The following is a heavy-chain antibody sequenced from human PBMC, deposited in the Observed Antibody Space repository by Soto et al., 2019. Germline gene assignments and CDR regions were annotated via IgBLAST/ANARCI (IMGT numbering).Heavy chain of an antibody. Sequence: GSLRLSCAASGFSFSSYSMNWVRQAPGKGLEWVSSISSSSTTIYYADSVKGRFTVSRDNTQNSLFLLMNSLRAEDTAVYYCARDRDWAFDYWGQGTLVTVSS. D-gene: IGHD3-9*01. CDR1: GFSFSSYS. V-gene: IGHV3-48*04. J-gene: IGHJ4*02. CDR3: ARDRDWAFDY. CDR2: ISSSSTTI.